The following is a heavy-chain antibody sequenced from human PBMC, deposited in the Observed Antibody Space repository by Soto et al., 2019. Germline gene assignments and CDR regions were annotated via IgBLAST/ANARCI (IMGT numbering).Heavy chain of an antibody. CDR3: ASXXXRLSLSYSYYYVLEV. CDR1: GDTFTRYG. D-gene: IGHD2-21*01. V-gene: IGHV1-69*01. Sequence: QVQLVQSGAEVKKPGSSVKVSCKASGDTFTRYGVSWVRQAPGQGLEWMGGIIPIFGTTNYAQKFQDRVTISADESTSIAYAELSSLRSEDTAVYYCASXXXRLSLSYSYYYVLEVWGQGTTVTVSS. J-gene: IGHJ6*02. CDR2: IIPIFGTT.